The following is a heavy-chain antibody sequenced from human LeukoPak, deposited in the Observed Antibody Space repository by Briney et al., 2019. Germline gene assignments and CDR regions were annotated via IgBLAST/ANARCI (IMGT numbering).Heavy chain of an antibody. CDR2: INTNTGNP. CDR3: ARDRRTYYYDSSGYYWSESGAFDI. CDR1: GYTFTSYA. J-gene: IGHJ3*02. Sequence: ASVKVSCKASGYTFTSYAMNWVRQAPGQGLEWMGWINTNTGNPTYAQGFTGRFVFSLDTSVSTAYLQISSLKAEDTAVYYCARDRRTYYYDSSGYYWSESGAFDIWGQGTMVTVSS. D-gene: IGHD3-22*01. V-gene: IGHV7-4-1*02.